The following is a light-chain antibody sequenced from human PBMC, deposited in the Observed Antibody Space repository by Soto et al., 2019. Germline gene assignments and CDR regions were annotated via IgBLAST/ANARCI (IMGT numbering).Light chain of an antibody. CDR1: QSVSSY. V-gene: IGKV3-11*01. CDR2: DAS. Sequence: EIVLTHSPTTLSLSPGGRANLSCRAGQSVSSYLAWYQQKTGKATRLLIYDASNRATGIPARLSGSGSGKDFTLTISSLETEDFAVYYCQQRSNWPPSITFGQGTKVDIK. J-gene: IGKJ1*01. CDR3: QQRSNWPPSIT.